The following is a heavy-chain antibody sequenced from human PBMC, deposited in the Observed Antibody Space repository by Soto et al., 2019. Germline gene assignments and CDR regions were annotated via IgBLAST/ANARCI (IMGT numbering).Heavy chain of an antibody. Sequence: QVQLQEPGPGLVMPSQTLSLTCTVSGGSTSSGGYYWSWIRQHPRKGLEWIGYIHYTGSAYYNPALKRRVTISADTSSNQVSLKVNSVTAADTAVYYCARARRDGYNYFDSWGQGTLVTVPS. J-gene: IGHJ4*02. D-gene: IGHD5-12*01. CDR3: ARARRDGYNYFDS. V-gene: IGHV4-31*03. CDR2: IHYTGSA. CDR1: GGSTSSGGYY.